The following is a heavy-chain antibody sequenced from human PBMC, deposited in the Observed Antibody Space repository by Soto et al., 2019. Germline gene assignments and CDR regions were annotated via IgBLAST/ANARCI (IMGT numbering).Heavy chain of an antibody. J-gene: IGHJ4*02. D-gene: IGHD5-18*01. CDR3: ASARIQLWSPSDY. CDR1: GYTFTGYY. V-gene: IGHV1-2*02. Sequence: ASVKVSCKASGYTFTGYYMHWVRQAPGQELEWMGWINPNSGGTNYAQKFQGRVTMTRDTSISTAYMELSRLRSDDTAVYYCASARIQLWSPSDYWGQGTLVTVSS. CDR2: INPNSGGT.